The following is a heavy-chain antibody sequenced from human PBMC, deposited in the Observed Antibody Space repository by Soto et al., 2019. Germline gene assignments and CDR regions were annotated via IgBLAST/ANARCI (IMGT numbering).Heavy chain of an antibody. CDR2: IYATGTT. J-gene: IGHJ5*02. Sequence: QVQLQESGPGLVKPSETLSLTCTVSGACISGFYWSWIRKSAGKGLEWIGRIYATGTTDYNPSLKSRVIMSVETSKKQFSLKLRSVTAADTAIYYCVRDGTKTLRDWFDPWGQGISVTVSS. D-gene: IGHD1-1*01. CDR3: VRDGTKTLRDWFDP. CDR1: GACISGFY. V-gene: IGHV4-4*07.